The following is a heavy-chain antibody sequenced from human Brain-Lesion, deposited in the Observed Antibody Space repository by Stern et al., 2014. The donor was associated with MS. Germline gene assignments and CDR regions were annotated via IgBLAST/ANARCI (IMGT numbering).Heavy chain of an antibody. V-gene: IGHV1-24*01. D-gene: IGHD1-26*01. CDR2: FDPEDGKT. CDR3: ATLSPGAGGNYYRHFDY. CDR1: GYTLTEFS. J-gene: IGHJ4*02. Sequence: HVQLVQSGAEVKKPGASVKVSCKVSGYTLTEFSMHWVRQAPRKGLEWMGGFDPEDGKTIYAQKFQGRVTMTEDTSTDTAYMELSSLRSEDTAVYYCATLSPGAGGNYYRHFDYWGQGTLGTVSS.